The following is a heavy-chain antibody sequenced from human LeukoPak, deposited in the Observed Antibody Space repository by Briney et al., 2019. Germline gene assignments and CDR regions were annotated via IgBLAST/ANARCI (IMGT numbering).Heavy chain of an antibody. V-gene: IGHV4-61*02. CDR3: ARSPSFLEWLFDY. CDR1: GGSISSSSYY. Sequence: SETLSLTCTVSGGSISSSSYYWGWIRQPAGKGLEWIGRIYTSGSTNYNPSLKSRVTMSVDTSKNQFSLKLSSVTAADTAVYYCARSPSFLEWLFDYWGQGTLVTVSS. D-gene: IGHD3-3*01. CDR2: IYTSGST. J-gene: IGHJ4*02.